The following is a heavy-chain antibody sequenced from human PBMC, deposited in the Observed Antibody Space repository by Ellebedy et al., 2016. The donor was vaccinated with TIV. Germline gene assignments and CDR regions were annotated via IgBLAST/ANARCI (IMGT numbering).Heavy chain of an antibody. D-gene: IGHD5-12*01. CDR3: ATEGSGYDLNH. CDR2: ISRSGGYT. J-gene: IGHJ4*02. Sequence: GGSLRLSXAASGFTFTDYSMHWVRQAPGKGPSWVSVISRSGGYTYYADSVQGRFTISRDNSKDTLYLQVNSLRVDDTAIYYCATEGSGYDLNHWGQGTLVTVSS. V-gene: IGHV3-23*01. CDR1: GFTFTDYS.